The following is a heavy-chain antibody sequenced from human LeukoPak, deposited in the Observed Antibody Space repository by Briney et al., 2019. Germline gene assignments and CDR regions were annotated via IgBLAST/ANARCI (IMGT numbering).Heavy chain of an antibody. CDR3: AKGLGVGYCGDGSCYVYGMDA. V-gene: IGHV3-30*18. D-gene: IGHD2-15*01. J-gene: IGHJ6*02. CDR1: GFTFSRYG. Sequence: PGRSLRLSCAASGFTFSRYGMHWVRQAPGKGLEWVAVISYDGNNKYYADSVKGRFTISRDNSKNTLYLQMNSLRPEDTAVFYCAKGLGVGYCGDGSCYVYGMDAWGQGTTVTVS. CDR2: ISYDGNNK.